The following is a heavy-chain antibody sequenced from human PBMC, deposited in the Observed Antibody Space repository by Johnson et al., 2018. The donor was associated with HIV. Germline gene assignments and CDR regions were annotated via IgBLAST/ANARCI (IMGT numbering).Heavy chain of an antibody. CDR3: ARGRYDSSGPGGAFDI. J-gene: IGHJ3*02. CDR2: ISYDGSNK. CDR1: GFTFSSYA. D-gene: IGHD3-22*01. V-gene: IGHV3-30*04. Sequence: QVQLVESGGGVVQPGRSLRLSCAASGFTFSSYAMHWVRQAPGKGLEWVAVISYDGSNKYYADSVKGRFTISRDNSKNTLYLQMNSLRAEDTAVYYCARGRYDSSGPGGAFDIWGQGTMVTVSS.